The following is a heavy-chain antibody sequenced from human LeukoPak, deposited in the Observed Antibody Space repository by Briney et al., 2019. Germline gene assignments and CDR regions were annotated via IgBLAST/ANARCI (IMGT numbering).Heavy chain of an antibody. CDR2: VSGYNGNT. J-gene: IGHJ5*02. CDR1: GYTFTSYD. D-gene: IGHD2-21*01. Sequence: ASVTVSCKASGYTFTSYDINWVRQAPGQGLEWMGWVSGYNGNTNYAQKFEGRVAMTTDTSSSTAYVELKSLRSDDTAIYYCARGDWFDPWGQGTLVTVSS. V-gene: IGHV1-18*01. CDR3: ARGDWFDP.